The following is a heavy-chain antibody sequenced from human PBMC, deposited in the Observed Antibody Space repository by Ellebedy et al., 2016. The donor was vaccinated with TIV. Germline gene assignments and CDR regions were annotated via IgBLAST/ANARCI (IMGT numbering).Heavy chain of an antibody. CDR2: MNPNSGNT. CDR3: ARSSYQLPVFDI. J-gene: IGHJ3*02. V-gene: IGHV1-8*01. D-gene: IGHD2-2*01. Sequence: ASVKVSXKASGYTFTSYDINWVRQATGQGLEWMGWMNPNSGNTGYAQKFQGRVTMTRNTSISTAYMELSSLRSEDTAVYYCARSSYQLPVFDIWGQGTMVTVSS. CDR1: GYTFTSYD.